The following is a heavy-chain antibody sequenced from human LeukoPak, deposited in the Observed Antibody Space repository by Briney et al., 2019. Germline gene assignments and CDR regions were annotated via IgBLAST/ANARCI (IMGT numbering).Heavy chain of an antibody. CDR2: IYYSGST. V-gene: IGHV4-39*01. CDR1: GGSISNSSSY. Sequence: SETLSLTCTVSGGSISNSSSYWGWIRQPPGRGLEWIGSIYYSGSTYNNPSLKSRVIISVDTSKNQFSLKLSSVTAADTAVYYCARVDSGYDENWFDPWGQGTLVTVSS. J-gene: IGHJ5*02. D-gene: IGHD5-12*01. CDR3: ARVDSGYDENWFDP.